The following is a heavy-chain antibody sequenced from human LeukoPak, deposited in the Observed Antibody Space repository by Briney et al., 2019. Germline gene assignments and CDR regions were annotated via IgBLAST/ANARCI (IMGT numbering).Heavy chain of an antibody. J-gene: IGHJ3*02. CDR3: AREGSATTGALIEDAFDI. D-gene: IGHD2-8*02. CDR1: GFTFSSYG. CDR2: ICYDGSNK. V-gene: IGHV3-33*01. Sequence: PGGSLRLSCAASGFTFSSYGMHWVRQAPGKGLEWVAVICYDGSNKYYADSVKGRFTISRDNSKNTLYLQMNSLRAEDTAVYYCAREGSATTGALIEDAFDIWGQGTMVTVSS.